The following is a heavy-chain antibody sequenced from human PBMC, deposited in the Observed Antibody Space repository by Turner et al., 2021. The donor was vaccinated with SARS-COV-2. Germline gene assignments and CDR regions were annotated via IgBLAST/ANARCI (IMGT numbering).Heavy chain of an antibody. D-gene: IGHD4-17*01. CDR3: ARAGGITTVLPGYFDL. CDR1: GFNFSSSD. Sequence: VQLVASGGGLVQPGGFLRLACAASGFNFSSSDMHWVRQAKGKCLEWVSAIGTAGDTYYPGSVKGRVTISRENAKNSLYLQMNSLRAGDTAVYYCARAGGITTVLPGYFDLWGRCTLVTVSS. J-gene: IGHJ2*01. V-gene: IGHV3-13*04. CDR2: IGTAGDT.